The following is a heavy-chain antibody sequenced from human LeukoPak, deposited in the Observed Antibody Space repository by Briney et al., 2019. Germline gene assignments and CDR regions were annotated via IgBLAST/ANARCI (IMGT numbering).Heavy chain of an antibody. D-gene: IGHD5-18*01. Sequence: ASVKVSCKASGYTYTSYYMHWVRQAPGQGLGWMGLIITSAGSTTYAQNFQGRVTLTRDTSTSTVYMEMSSLRSEDTAVYYCARAEGLTATVTAWGQETLVTVSS. J-gene: IGHJ5*02. V-gene: IGHV1-46*01. CDR1: GYTYTSYY. CDR2: IITSAGST. CDR3: ARAEGLTATVTA.